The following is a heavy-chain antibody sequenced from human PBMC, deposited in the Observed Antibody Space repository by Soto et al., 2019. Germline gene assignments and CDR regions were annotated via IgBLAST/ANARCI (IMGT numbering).Heavy chain of an antibody. CDR2: IRSSSSTI. Sequence: GGSLRLSCAASGFTFSSYSMNWVRQALGKGLEWVSYIRSSSSTIYYADSVKGRFTISRVNAKNSLYLQMNSLRDEDTAVYYLARVARCYNSHWFDPRGQGTLVTVSS. J-gene: IGHJ5*02. D-gene: IGHD1-1*01. V-gene: IGHV3-48*02. CDR3: ARVARCYNSHWFDP. CDR1: GFTFSSYS.